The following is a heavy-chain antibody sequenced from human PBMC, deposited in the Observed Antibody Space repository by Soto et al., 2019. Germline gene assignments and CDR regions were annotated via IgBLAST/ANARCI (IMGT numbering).Heavy chain of an antibody. J-gene: IGHJ6*03. V-gene: IGHV3-66*04. Sequence: PGGSLRLSCAASGVTVSSNDMSWVRQAPGKGLEWVSVIYSGGSTYYADSVKGRFTISRDNSKNTLYLQMNSLRAEDTAVYYCARHKGPYYMDVWGKGTTVTVSS. CDR2: IYSGGST. CDR3: ARHKGPYYMDV. CDR1: GVTVSSND.